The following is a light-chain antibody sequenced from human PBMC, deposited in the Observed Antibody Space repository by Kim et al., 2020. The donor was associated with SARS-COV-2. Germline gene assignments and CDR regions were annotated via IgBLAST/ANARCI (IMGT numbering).Light chain of an antibody. V-gene: IGKV3-15*01. Sequence: EIVMTQSPATLSVSPGERATLSCRASQSVSSNLAWYEQKPGQAPRLLIYGASTRATGIPARFSGSGSGTDFTLTISSLQSEDFAVYYCQQYNNWPVFGQGTKVDIK. J-gene: IGKJ1*01. CDR1: QSVSSN. CDR3: QQYNNWPV. CDR2: GAS.